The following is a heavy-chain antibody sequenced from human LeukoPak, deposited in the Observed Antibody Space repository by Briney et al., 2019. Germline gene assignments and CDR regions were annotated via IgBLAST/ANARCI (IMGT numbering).Heavy chain of an antibody. J-gene: IGHJ4*02. CDR3: ARLASSGAYGTY. CDR2: ISNNGGTT. V-gene: IGHV3-64*01. CDR1: GFTFNSST. Sequence: GSLILSCAASGFTFNSSTMHWVRQAPGKGLEYVSAISNNGGTTYYANSVKGRFTISRDNSKNTLYLQMGSLRVEDMAVYYCARLASSGAYGTYWGEATLVTVSS. D-gene: IGHD1-26*01.